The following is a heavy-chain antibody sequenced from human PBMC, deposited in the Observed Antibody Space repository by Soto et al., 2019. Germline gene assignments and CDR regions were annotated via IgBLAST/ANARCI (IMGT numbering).Heavy chain of an antibody. CDR3: ARVPGP. Sequence: SETLSLTCAVSGGSIISGGYSWSWIRQPPGKGLEWIGYVYHSGSTYYNPSLKSRVTISVDRSKNQFSLKLSSVTAADTAVYYCARVPGPWGQGTLVTVSS. CDR2: VYHSGST. J-gene: IGHJ5*02. V-gene: IGHV4-30-2*01. CDR1: GGSIISGGYS. D-gene: IGHD3-10*01.